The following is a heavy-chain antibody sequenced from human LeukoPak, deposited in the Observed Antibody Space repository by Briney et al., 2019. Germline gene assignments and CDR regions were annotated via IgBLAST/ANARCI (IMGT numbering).Heavy chain of an antibody. CDR3: ARRDKIGGYRSSSDNWFDP. Sequence: GESLKISCKGSGYSFTSYWIGWVRQMPGKGLEWMGIIYPGDSDTRYSPSFQGQVTISADKSISTAYLQWSSLKASDTAMYYCARRDKIGGYRSSSDNWFDPWGQGTLVTVSS. D-gene: IGHD6-6*01. CDR1: GYSFTSYW. J-gene: IGHJ5*02. V-gene: IGHV5-51*01. CDR2: IYPGDSDT.